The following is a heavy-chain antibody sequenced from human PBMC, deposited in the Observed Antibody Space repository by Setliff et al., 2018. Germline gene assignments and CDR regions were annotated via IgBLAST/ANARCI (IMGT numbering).Heavy chain of an antibody. CDR2: INSGGSKV. CDR3: ASGVPREYYDSSGSSMLDY. Sequence: GGSLRLSCAASDFSVTTNYMNWVRQAPGKGLEWVSYINSGGSKVYYADSVKGRFTISRDNAKNSLFLQMDSLRAEDTAVYYCASGVPREYYDSSGSSMLDYWGQGTLVTVSS. CDR1: DFSVTTNY. V-gene: IGHV3-48*01. J-gene: IGHJ4*02. D-gene: IGHD3-22*01.